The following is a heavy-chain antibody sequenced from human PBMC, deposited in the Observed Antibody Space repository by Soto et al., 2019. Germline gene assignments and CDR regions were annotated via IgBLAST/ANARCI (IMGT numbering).Heavy chain of an antibody. CDR2: IYYSGST. CDR1: GGSISSGGYY. J-gene: IGHJ5*02. Sequence: SETLSLTCTVSGGSISSGGYYWSWIRQHPGKGLEWIGYIYYSGSTYYNPSLKSRVTISVDTSKNQFSLKLSSVTAADTAVYYCARDLYDSSGYPRDWFDPWGQGTLVTVSS. V-gene: IGHV4-31*03. D-gene: IGHD3-22*01. CDR3: ARDLYDSSGYPRDWFDP.